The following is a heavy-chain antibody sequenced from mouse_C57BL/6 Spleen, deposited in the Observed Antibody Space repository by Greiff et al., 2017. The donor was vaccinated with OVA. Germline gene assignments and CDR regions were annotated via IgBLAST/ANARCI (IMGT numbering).Heavy chain of an antibody. D-gene: IGHD2-13*01. CDR2: INTGSGGP. Sequence: QVPLQQSGAELVRPGPSVTVSCKASGYAFTTYLIEWVKQRPGQGLEWIGVINTGSGGPNYNEKFKGKATLTADKSSSTAYMQLSSLTSEDSAVEFCARGGDPHFDYWGQGTTLTVAS. V-gene: IGHV1-54*01. J-gene: IGHJ2*01. CDR3: ARGGDPHFDY. CDR1: GYAFTTYL.